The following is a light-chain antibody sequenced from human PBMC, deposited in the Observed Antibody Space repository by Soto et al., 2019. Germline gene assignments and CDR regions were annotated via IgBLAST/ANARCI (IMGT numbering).Light chain of an antibody. J-gene: IGKJ1*01. Sequence: DIQMTQSPSTLSASVGDRVTITCRASQSISSLLAWYQQKPGKAPKLLIYKASSLESGVPSRFRGSGSGTEFTLTISSLQPDDFATYYCQQYNSYSPWTFGQGTKVDIK. CDR3: QQYNSYSPWT. CDR2: KAS. V-gene: IGKV1-5*03. CDR1: QSISSL.